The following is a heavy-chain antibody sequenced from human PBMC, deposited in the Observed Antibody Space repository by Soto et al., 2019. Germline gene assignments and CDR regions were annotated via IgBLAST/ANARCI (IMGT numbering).Heavy chain of an antibody. D-gene: IGHD3-10*01. CDR3: ASDLSGRADV. V-gene: IGHV3-74*02. CDR1: GFTFSSYW. Sequence: EVRLVESGGGLVRPGGSLRLSCAASGFTFSSYWMNWVRQAPGKGLVWVSRMNEDGGTTDYADSVKGRFTISRDNAKNTLYRQMNSLRVEDTAVYYCASDLSGRADVWGQGTTVTVSS. CDR2: MNEDGGTT. J-gene: IGHJ6*02.